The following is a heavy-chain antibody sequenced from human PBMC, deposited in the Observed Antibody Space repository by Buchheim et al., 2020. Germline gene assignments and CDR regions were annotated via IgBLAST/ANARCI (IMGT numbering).Heavy chain of an antibody. CDR1: GFTFSSYG. CDR3: ARGSLTMIVVGEGGHFDY. D-gene: IGHD3-22*01. J-gene: IGHJ4*02. CDR2: IWYDGSNK. Sequence: QVQLVESGGGVVQPGRSLRLSCAASGFTFSSYGMHWVRQAPGKGLEWVAVIWYDGSNKYYADSVKGRFTISRDNSKNTLYLQMNSLRAEDTAVYYCARGSLTMIVVGEGGHFDYWGQGTL. V-gene: IGHV3-33*01.